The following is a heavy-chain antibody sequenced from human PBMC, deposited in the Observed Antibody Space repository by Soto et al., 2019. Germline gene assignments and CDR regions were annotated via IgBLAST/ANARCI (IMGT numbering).Heavy chain of an antibody. CDR1: GGSISSGDYY. D-gene: IGHD2-2*01. J-gene: IGHJ5*02. Sequence: QVQLQESGPGLVKPSQTLSLTCTVSGGSISSGDYYWSWIRQPPGKGLEWIGYIYYSGNTYYSPSPXSXXTISVDTSKNPFSLKLSSVTAADTAVYYCASERPDGTRLDPWGQGTLVTVSS. CDR3: ASERPDGTRLDP. V-gene: IGHV4-30-4*01. CDR2: IYYSGNT.